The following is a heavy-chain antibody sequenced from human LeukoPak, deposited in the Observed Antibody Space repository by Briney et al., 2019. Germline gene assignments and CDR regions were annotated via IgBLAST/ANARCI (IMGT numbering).Heavy chain of an antibody. Sequence: GASVKLSCKASGYNFTSYYMHWLRQSPGQGLEWMGIINPSGGSTSYAQKFQDRVTMTRDTSTSTVYMELSSLKSEETAVYYCAREDVVLVDAVRYQYYGMDVWGQGTTVTVSS. J-gene: IGHJ6*02. D-gene: IGHD2-8*01. CDR1: GYNFTSYY. CDR3: AREDVVLVDAVRYQYYGMDV. CDR2: INPSGGST. V-gene: IGHV1-46*01.